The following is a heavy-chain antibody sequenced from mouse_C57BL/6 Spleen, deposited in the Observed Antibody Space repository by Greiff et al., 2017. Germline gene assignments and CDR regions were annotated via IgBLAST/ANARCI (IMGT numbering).Heavy chain of an antibody. CDR1: GYTFTDYE. CDR3: TRRKNWGHWYFDV. Sequence: VQLQQSGAELVRPGASVTMSCKASGYTFTDYEMHWVKQTPVHGLEWIGAIDPETGGTAYNQKFKGKAILTADKSSSTAYMELRSLTSEDSAVYYSTRRKNWGHWYFDVWGTGTTVTVSS. CDR2: IDPETGGT. J-gene: IGHJ1*03. D-gene: IGHD4-1*01. V-gene: IGHV1-15*01.